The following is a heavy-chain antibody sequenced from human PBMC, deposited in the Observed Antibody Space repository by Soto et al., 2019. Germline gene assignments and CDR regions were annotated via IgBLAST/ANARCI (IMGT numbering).Heavy chain of an antibody. D-gene: IGHD5-12*01. V-gene: IGHV5-51*01. CDR1: GYSFPVFW. CDR3: ARRGAGYNYDY. Sequence: GESLKISCGASGYSFPVFWIGWVRQMPGKGLEWMGVIFPADSDTRYSPSFQGQVTISADKSISTAYLEWSSLKASDTAMYYCARRGAGYNYDYWGQGTLVTVSS. CDR2: IFPADSDT. J-gene: IGHJ4*02.